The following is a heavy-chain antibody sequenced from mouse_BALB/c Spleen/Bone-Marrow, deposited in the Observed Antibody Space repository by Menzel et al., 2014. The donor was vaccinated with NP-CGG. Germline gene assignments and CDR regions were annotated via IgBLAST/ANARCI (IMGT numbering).Heavy chain of an antibody. V-gene: IGHV2-9*02. D-gene: IGHD1-2*01. Sequence: VHLVESGPGLVAPSQSLSITCTVSGFSLTNYGVHWVRQPPGKGLEWLGVMWAGGSTNYNLALMSRLTISKDNSKSQVFLKMNSLQTDDTGMYYCASSLQRLRGYYFDFWGQGTTLTVSS. CDR2: MWAGGST. CDR3: ASSLQRLRGYYFDF. J-gene: IGHJ2*01. CDR1: GFSLTNYG.